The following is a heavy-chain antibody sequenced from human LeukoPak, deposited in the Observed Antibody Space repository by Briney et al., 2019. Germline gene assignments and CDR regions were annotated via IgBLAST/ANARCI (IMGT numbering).Heavy chain of an antibody. D-gene: IGHD3-22*01. V-gene: IGHV4-39*01. CDR1: GGSISSSSYY. CDR2: IYYSGST. J-gene: IGHJ4*02. CDR3: AGHYYDSSGYLYYFDY. Sequence: SETLSLTCTVSGGSISSSSYYWGWIRQPPGKGLEWIGSIYYSGSTYYNPSLKSRVTISVDTSKNQFSLKLSSVTAADTAVYYCAGHYYDSSGYLYYFDYWGQGTLVTVSS.